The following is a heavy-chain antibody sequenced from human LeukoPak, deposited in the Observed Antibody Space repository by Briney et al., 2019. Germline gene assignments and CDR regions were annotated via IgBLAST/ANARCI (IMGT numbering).Heavy chain of an antibody. J-gene: IGHJ6*03. Sequence: ASVKVSCKASGYTFTSYYMHWVRQAPGQGLEWMGIINPSGGSTSYAQKFQGRVTMTRDTSTSTVYMELSSLRSEDTAVYYCASVGRSTMVYDHYYMDVWGKGTTVTVSS. CDR1: GYTFTSYY. D-gene: IGHD2-8*01. CDR2: INPSGGST. CDR3: ASVGRSTMVYDHYYMDV. V-gene: IGHV1-46*01.